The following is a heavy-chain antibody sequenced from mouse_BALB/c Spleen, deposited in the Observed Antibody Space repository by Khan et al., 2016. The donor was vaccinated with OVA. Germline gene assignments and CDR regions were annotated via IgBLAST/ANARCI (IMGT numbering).Heavy chain of an antibody. J-gene: IGHJ4*01. Sequence: QVQLKESGPGPVAPSQSLSITCTVSGFSLSRYNIHWIRQPPGKGLEWLGMIWGGGGTDYNSTLKSRLSISKDNSTRQVFLKMNSLQTDDTAMYYCARAYYRYDGYYAMDYWGQGTSVTVSS. V-gene: IGHV2-6-4*01. CDR2: IWGGGGT. D-gene: IGHD2-14*01. CDR1: GFSLSRYN. CDR3: ARAYYRYDGYYAMDY.